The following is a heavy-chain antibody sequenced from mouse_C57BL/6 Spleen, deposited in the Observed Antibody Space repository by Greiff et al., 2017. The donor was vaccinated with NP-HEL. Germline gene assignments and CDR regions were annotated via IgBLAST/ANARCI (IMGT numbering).Heavy chain of an antibody. D-gene: IGHD1-1*01. CDR2: IDPSDSYT. Sequence: VQLQQPGAELVMPGASVKLSCKASGYTFTSYWMHWVKQRPGQGLEWIGEIDPSDSYTYYNPKFKGKSTLTVDKSSSTAYMQLSSLTSEDSAVYYCARRGGYYGSSLYYFDYWGQGTTLTVSS. CDR1: GYTFTSYW. CDR3: ARRGGYYGSSLYYFDY. V-gene: IGHV1-69*01. J-gene: IGHJ2*01.